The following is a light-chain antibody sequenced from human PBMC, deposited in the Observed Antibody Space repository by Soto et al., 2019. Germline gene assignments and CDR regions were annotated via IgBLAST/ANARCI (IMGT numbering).Light chain of an antibody. J-gene: IGKJ2*03. CDR1: QSVSSY. CDR3: ELRNYWRAS. Sequence: EVVLTQSPATLSLSPGERATLSCRASQSVSSYLAWYQQKPGQAPRLLIYDASTRATGIPARFSGSGSGTDFTLTISGRESEEFGVYSCELRNYWRASLGDGTRLDIK. CDR2: DAS. V-gene: IGKV3-11*01.